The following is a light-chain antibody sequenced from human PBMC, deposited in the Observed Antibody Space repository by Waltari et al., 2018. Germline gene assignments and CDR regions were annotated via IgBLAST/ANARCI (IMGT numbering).Light chain of an antibody. CDR2: DVS. CDR3: SSYTSSSTYV. J-gene: IGLJ1*01. Sequence: QSALTQPASVSGSPGQSITISCTGTSRDVGGYNYVSWYQQHPGKAPKLMIYDVSKRPSGVSNRFSGSKSGNTASLTISGLQAEDEADYYCSSYTSSSTYVFGTGTKVTVL. V-gene: IGLV2-14*01. CDR1: SRDVGGYNY.